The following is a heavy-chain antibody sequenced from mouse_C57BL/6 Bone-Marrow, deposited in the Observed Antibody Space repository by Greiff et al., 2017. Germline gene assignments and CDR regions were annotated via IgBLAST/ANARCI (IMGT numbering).Heavy chain of an antibody. Sequence: EVQLQQSGPELVKPGASVKISCKASGYSFTGYYMNWVKQSPEKSLEWIGEINPSTGGTTYNQKFKAKATLTVDKSSSTASMQLKSLTSEDSAVYYCVRFPIYYGSYWYFDVWGTGTTVTVSS. CDR3: VRFPIYYGSYWYFDV. CDR1: GYSFTGYY. CDR2: INPSTGGT. J-gene: IGHJ1*03. V-gene: IGHV1-42*01. D-gene: IGHD2-1*01.